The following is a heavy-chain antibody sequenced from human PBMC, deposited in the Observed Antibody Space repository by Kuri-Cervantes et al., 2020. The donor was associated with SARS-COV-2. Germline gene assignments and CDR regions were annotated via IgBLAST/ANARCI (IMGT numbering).Heavy chain of an antibody. D-gene: IGHD3-10*01. V-gene: IGHV3-7*03. CDR1: GFTFSSYW. CDR2: IKQDGSEK. J-gene: IGHJ6*03. Sequence: GGSLRLSCAASGFTFSSYWMSWVRQAPGKGLEWVANIKQDGSEKYYVDSVKGRFTISKDNAKNTLYLQMNSLRAEDTAVYYCAKDSQGGWFGELPWYYYYYMDVWGKGTTVTVSS. CDR3: AKDSQGGWFGELPWYYYYYMDV.